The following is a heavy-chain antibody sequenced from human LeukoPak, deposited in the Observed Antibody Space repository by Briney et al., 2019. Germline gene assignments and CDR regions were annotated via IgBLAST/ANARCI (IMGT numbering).Heavy chain of an antibody. Sequence: PGGSLRLSCAASGFTFSSYAMGWVRQAPGKGLEWVSAISGSGGSTYYADSVKGRFTISRDNSKNTLYLQMNSLRAEDTAVYYCAKGIVVVVAATDAFDIWGQGTMVTVSS. V-gene: IGHV3-23*01. CDR1: GFTFSSYA. D-gene: IGHD2-15*01. J-gene: IGHJ3*02. CDR2: ISGSGGST. CDR3: AKGIVVVVAATDAFDI.